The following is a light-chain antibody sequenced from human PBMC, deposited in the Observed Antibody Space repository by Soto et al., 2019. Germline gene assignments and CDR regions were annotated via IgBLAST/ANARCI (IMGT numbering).Light chain of an antibody. J-gene: IGKJ1*01. V-gene: IGKV1-33*01. CDR1: QDISNY. CDR2: DAS. CDR3: QQYDKLTRRT. Sequence: DIQMTQSPSSLSASVGDRVTITCQASQDISNYLIWYQQKPGKAPKLLIYDASNLETGVPSRFGGSGSGTDFTFTISSLQPEDIATYYCQQYDKLTRRTFGQGTKVEIK.